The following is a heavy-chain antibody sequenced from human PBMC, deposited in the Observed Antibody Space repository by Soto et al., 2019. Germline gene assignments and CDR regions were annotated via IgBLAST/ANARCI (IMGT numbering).Heavy chain of an antibody. V-gene: IGHV1-8*01. D-gene: IGHD3-10*01. CDR2: MNPNSGNT. J-gene: IGHJ6*03. CDR3: ARGIRGRRVYYYYMDV. Sequence: QVQLVQSGAEVKKPGASVKVSCKASGYTFTSYDINWVRQATGQGLEWMGWMNPNSGNTGYAQKVQGRGTMTRSTTISTAYMELSSLRSENTAVYYCARGIRGRRVYYYYMDVWGKGTTVTVSS. CDR1: GYTFTSYD.